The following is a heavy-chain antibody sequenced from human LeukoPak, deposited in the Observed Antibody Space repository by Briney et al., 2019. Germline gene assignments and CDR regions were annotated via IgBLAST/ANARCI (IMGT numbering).Heavy chain of an antibody. J-gene: IGHJ5*02. CDR3: ARDLYCSSSNCYGWFDP. V-gene: IGHV4-59*01. CDR1: GGSISSYY. Sequence: SETLSLTCTVSGGSISSYYWNWIRQTPGKGLEWIGNVYYRGSTNYNPSLKNRVTILVDTSKNQFSLKLTSVTAADTAVYYCARDLYCSSSNCYGWFDPWGQGTLVTVSS. CDR2: VYYRGST. D-gene: IGHD2-2*01.